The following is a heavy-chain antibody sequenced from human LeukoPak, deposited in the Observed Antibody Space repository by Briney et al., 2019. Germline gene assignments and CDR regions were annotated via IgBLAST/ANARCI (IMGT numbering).Heavy chain of an antibody. Sequence: SVKVSCKASGGTFSSYAISWVRQAPGQGLEWMGGVIPIFGTANYAQKFQGRVTITADKSTSTAYMELSSLRSEDTAVCYCARLPYCSSTSCYLNWFDPWGQRTLGTVSS. V-gene: IGHV1-69*06. CDR3: ARLPYCSSTSCYLNWFDP. CDR2: VIPIFGTA. CDR1: GGTFSSYA. D-gene: IGHD2-2*01. J-gene: IGHJ5*02.